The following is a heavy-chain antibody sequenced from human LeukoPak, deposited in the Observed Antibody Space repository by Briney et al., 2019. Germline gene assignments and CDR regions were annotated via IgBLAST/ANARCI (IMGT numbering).Heavy chain of an antibody. CDR2: ISSSSNYI. CDR1: GFTFSSYS. CDR3: ARDYSGTQNFDY. V-gene: IGHV3-21*01. D-gene: IGHD2-21*01. J-gene: IGHJ4*02. Sequence: GGSLRLSCAASGFTFSSYSMNWVRQAPGKGLEWVSSISSSSNYIYYADSVKGRFTISRDNDKNSVYLQMNSLRAEDTAVYYCARDYSGTQNFDYWGQGTLVTVSS.